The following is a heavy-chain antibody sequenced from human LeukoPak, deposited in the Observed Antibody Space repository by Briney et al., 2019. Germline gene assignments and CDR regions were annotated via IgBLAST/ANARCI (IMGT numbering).Heavy chain of an antibody. CDR1: GFTFSSYG. D-gene: IGHD3-10*01. CDR2: ISYDGSSK. J-gene: IGHJ4*02. CDR3: ANLDVVGGSGSHFDY. Sequence: GGSLRLSCAASGFTFSSYGMHWVRQAPGKGLEWVAVISYDGSSKYYADSEKGRFTISRDNSKNTLYLQMNSLRAEDTAVYYCANLDVVGGSGSHFDYWGQGTLVTVSS. V-gene: IGHV3-30*18.